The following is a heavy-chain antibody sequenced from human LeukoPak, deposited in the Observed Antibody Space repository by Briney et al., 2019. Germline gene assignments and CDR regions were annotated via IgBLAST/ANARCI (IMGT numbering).Heavy chain of an antibody. Sequence: GGSLRLSCAASGFTFSSYGMHWVRQAPGKGLEWVTVISYDGRTKFYADSVRGRSTISRDNSQNTLYLQMDGLRAEDTAVYYCARDRHYSDTTTYYSAYWGQGTLVTVSS. CDR3: ARDRHYSDTTTYYSAY. CDR1: GFTFSSYG. V-gene: IGHV3-30*19. CDR2: ISYDGRTK. D-gene: IGHD3-22*01. J-gene: IGHJ4*02.